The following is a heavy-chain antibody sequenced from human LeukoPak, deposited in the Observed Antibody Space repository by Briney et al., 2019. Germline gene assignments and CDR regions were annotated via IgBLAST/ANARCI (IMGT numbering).Heavy chain of an antibody. CDR2: IRSKTYGGTT. CDR3: IHGQGGYYYGYGYWFDP. D-gene: IGHD3-10*01. J-gene: IGHJ5*02. V-gene: IGHV3-49*04. CDR1: GFTFGDHA. Sequence: GGSLRLSCTGSGFTFGDHAMSWVRQAPGKGLEWVGFIRSKTYGGTTEYAASVKGRFTISRDDSKSIAYLQMNSLKTEDTAVYYCIHGQGGYYYGYGYWFDPWGQGILVTVSS.